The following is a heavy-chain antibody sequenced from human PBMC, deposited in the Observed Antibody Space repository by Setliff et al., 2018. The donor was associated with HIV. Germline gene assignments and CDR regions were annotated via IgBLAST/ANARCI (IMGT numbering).Heavy chain of an antibody. Sequence: GASVKVSCKASGDSFNGSYMYWVRQAPGQGLEWMGRISPTSGCATYAQTFQGRVTMSRDTSTSTVYMELKGLRSDDTAVYYCARDLKVGEARNFILDALGFWGQGTMVTVSS. J-gene: IGHJ3*01. CDR2: ISPTSGCA. V-gene: IGHV1-2*06. CDR3: ARDLKVGEARNFILDALGF. CDR1: GDSFNGSY.